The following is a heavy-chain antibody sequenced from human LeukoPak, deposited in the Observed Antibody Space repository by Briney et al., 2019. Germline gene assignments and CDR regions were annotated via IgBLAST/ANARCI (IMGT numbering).Heavy chain of an antibody. V-gene: IGHV3-73*01. D-gene: IGHD6-13*01. Sequence: GGSLRLSCAASGFTFSGSAMNWVRQASGKGLEWVGRIRSKANSYATAYAASVKGRFTISRDDSKNTAYLQMNSLKTEDTAVYYCTRPGIAAAGDYWGQGTLVTVSS. CDR3: TRPGIAAAGDY. CDR1: GFTFSGSA. CDR2: IRSKANSYAT. J-gene: IGHJ4*02.